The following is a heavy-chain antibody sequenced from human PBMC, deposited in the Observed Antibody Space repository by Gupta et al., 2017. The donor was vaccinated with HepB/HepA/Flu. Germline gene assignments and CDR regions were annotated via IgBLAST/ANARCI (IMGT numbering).Heavy chain of an antibody. CDR1: GFTFSSYG. J-gene: IGHJ6*02. V-gene: IGHV3-30*18. CDR3: AKESGSFKIPDRNGMDV. CDR2: ISYDGSNK. Sequence: VESGGGVVQPGRSLRLSCAASGFTFSSYGMHWVRQAPGKGLEWVAVISYDGSNKYYADSVKGRFTISRDNSKNTLYLQMNSLRAEDTAVYYCAKESGSFKIPDRNGMDVWGQGTTVTVSS. D-gene: IGHD1-14*01.